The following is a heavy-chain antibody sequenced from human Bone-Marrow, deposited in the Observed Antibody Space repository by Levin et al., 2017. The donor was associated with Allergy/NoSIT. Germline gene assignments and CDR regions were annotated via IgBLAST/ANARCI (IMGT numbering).Heavy chain of an antibody. V-gene: IGHV3-64D*08. D-gene: IGHD2-15*01. Sequence: GGSLRLSCSASGFTFSDYALHWVRQAPGKGLEYVSAISSDGGSTHYADPVKGRFSISRDNSKNTLYLQMSSLRAEDTAVYCCVKDRGSVTTVAYYYDYWGQGTLVTVSS. CDR1: GFTFSDYA. CDR2: ISSDGGST. J-gene: IGHJ4*02. CDR3: VKDRGSVTTVAYYYDY.